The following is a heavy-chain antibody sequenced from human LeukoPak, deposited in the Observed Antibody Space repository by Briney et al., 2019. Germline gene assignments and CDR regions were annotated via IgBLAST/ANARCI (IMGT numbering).Heavy chain of an antibody. Sequence: GGSLRLSCAASGFTFSSYAMSWVRQAPGKGLEWVSAISGSGGSTYYADSVKGRFTISRDNSKNTLYLQMNSLRAEDTAVYYCAKRVGAVRDTAYMDVWGQGTTVTVSS. J-gene: IGHJ6*02. CDR3: AKRVGAVRDTAYMDV. D-gene: IGHD5-18*01. CDR1: GFTFSSYA. V-gene: IGHV3-23*01. CDR2: ISGSGGST.